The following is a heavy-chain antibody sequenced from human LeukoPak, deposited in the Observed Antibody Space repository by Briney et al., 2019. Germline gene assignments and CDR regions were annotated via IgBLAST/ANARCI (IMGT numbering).Heavy chain of an antibody. D-gene: IGHD6-13*01. CDR1: GDSISSRDYY. V-gene: IGHV4-61*08. Sequence: PSETLSLTCSVSGDSISSRDYYWSWIRQPPGKGLEWIGYIYYSGSTNYNPSLKSRVTISVDTSKNQFSLKLSSVTAADTAVYYCARGYSSRAPPDYWGQGTLVTVSS. CDR3: ARGYSSRAPPDY. J-gene: IGHJ4*02. CDR2: IYYSGST.